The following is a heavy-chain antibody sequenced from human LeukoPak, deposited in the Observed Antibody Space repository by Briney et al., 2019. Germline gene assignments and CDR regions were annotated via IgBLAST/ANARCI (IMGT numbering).Heavy chain of an antibody. Sequence: PSETLSLTCTVSGASISSGNDYWSWIRQPAGKGLEWIGRVYTGGSTNYNPSLTSRVTLSVDTSKNQFSLKLASVTGADTAVYYCAKRRGDWYSPIDYWGQGTLVTVSS. CDR2: VYTGGST. J-gene: IGHJ4*02. CDR3: AKRRGDWYSPIDY. D-gene: IGHD2-21*02. CDR1: GASISSGNDY. V-gene: IGHV4-61*02.